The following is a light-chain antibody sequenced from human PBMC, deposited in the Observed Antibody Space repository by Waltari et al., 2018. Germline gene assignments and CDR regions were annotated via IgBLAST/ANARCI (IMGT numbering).Light chain of an antibody. J-gene: IGKJ4*01. Sequence: EIVLTQSPATLSLSPGERAALSCRASRSVSNFSAWYQQKPGQPPRLLIYDASNRATGIPARFSGSGSGTDFTLTISSLEPEDFAIYYCQQRYNWPPLTFGGGTRVEI. CDR3: QQRYNWPPLT. V-gene: IGKV3-11*01. CDR2: DAS. CDR1: RSVSNF.